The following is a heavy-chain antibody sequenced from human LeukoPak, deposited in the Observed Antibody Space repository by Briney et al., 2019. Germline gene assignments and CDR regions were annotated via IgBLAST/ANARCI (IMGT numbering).Heavy chain of an antibody. CDR1: GGSISSYY. J-gene: IGHJ5*02. D-gene: IGHD3-16*01. Sequence: SETLSLICTVSGGSISSYYWSWIRQPPGKGLEWIGYIYYSGSTNYNPSLKSRVTISVDTSKNQFSLKLSSVTAADTAVYYCAGAGPYDYVWGSYNWFDPWGQGTLVTVSS. V-gene: IGHV4-59*08. CDR3: AGAGPYDYVWGSYNWFDP. CDR2: IYYSGST.